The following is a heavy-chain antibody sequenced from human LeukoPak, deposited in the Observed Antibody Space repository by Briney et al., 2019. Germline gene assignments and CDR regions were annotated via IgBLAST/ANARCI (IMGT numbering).Heavy chain of an antibody. V-gene: IGHV4-4*07. CDR2: IYSSGTT. Sequence: SETLSLTCNVSGGSISNYYWTWIRQPAGKGLEWIGRIYSSGTTTYNPSLKSRVAMSVDTSRNQFPLKLNSVTAADTAVYYCARVSPIAAAGSSYYYAIDVWGQGTTVTVSS. J-gene: IGHJ6*02. CDR1: GGSISNYY. CDR3: ARVSPIAAAGSSYYYAIDV. D-gene: IGHD6-25*01.